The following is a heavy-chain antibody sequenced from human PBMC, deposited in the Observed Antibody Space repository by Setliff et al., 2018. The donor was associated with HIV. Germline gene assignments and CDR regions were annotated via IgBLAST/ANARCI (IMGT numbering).Heavy chain of an antibody. J-gene: IGHJ4*02. V-gene: IGHV3-30*02. D-gene: IGHD3-3*01. CDR1: GFTFSSYG. CDR3: ARDVSWRVRTYIDY. CDR2: IRYDGSNK. Sequence: PGGSLRLSCAASGFTFSSYGMHWVRQAPGKGLEWVAFIRYDGSNKYYADSVKGRITISRDNSKNTLYLQMNSLTAEDTAVYYCARDVSWRVRTYIDYWGQGALVTVS.